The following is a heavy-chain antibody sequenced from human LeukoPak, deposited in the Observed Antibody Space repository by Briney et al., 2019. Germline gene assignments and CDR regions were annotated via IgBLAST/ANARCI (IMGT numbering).Heavy chain of an antibody. V-gene: IGHV4-59*01. J-gene: IGHJ3*02. Sequence: PSETLSLTCTVSGGSISSYYWSWIRQPPGKGLEWIGYIYYSGSTNYNPSLKSRVTISVDTSKNQFSLKLSSVTAADTAVYYCAREQRAAFDIWGQGTMVTVSS. CDR2: IYYSGST. CDR3: AREQRAAFDI. CDR1: GGSISSYY.